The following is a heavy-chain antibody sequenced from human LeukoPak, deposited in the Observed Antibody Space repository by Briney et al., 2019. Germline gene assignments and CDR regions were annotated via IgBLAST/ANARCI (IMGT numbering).Heavy chain of an antibody. CDR3: TRERRGSYYAFES. J-gene: IGHJ4*01. CDR2: ITTSSST. V-gene: IGHV3-11*05. D-gene: IGHD3-16*01. CDR1: GFSFSDYY. Sequence: PGGSLRLSRAASGFSFSDYYMSWVRQAPGKRLEWISYITTSSSTNYADSVKGRFTISRDNAKNSVVLQMNSLRAEDTAVYYCTRERRGSYYAFESWGQGTLASVSS.